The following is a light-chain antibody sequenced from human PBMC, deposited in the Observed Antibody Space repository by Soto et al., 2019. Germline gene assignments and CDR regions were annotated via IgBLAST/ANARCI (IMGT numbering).Light chain of an antibody. Sequence: QSVLTQPASVSGSPGQSITISCTGTSSDVGNCNCVSWFQQHPGQAPKLMIYEVNTRPSGVSSRFSGSKSGNTASLTISGLQAEDEADYYCSSYTVTSAFVFGGGTKLTVL. J-gene: IGLJ3*02. V-gene: IGLV2-14*01. CDR2: EVN. CDR1: SSDVGNCNC. CDR3: SSYTVTSAFV.